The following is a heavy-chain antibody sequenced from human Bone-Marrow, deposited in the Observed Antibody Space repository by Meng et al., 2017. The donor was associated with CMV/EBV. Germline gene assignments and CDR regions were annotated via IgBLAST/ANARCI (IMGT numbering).Heavy chain of an antibody. CDR1: GGTFSSYA. D-gene: IGHD3-10*01. V-gene: IGHV1-69*10. CDR2: IIPILGIA. J-gene: IGHJ6*02. Sequence: SVKVSCKASGGTFSSYAISWVRQAPGQGLEWMGGIIPILGIANYAQKFQGRVTITADKSTSTAYMELSSLRSEDTAVYYCAIVPPRRVQLWFGGYYYYGMDVWGQGTTVTVSS. CDR3: AIVPPRRVQLWFGGYYYYGMDV.